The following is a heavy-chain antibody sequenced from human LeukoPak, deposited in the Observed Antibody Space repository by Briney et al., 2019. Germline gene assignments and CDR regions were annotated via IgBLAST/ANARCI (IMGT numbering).Heavy chain of an antibody. Sequence: ASVKVSCKASGYTFTGYYMHWVRQAPGQGLEWMEWINPNSGGTNDAQKFQGRVTMTRDTSISTAYMELSRLRSDDTAVYYCARDAAKVRGHTPYYYYGMDVWGQGTTVTVSS. CDR2: INPNSGGT. D-gene: IGHD3-10*01. V-gene: IGHV1-2*02. J-gene: IGHJ6*02. CDR1: GYTFTGYY. CDR3: ARDAAKVRGHTPYYYYGMDV.